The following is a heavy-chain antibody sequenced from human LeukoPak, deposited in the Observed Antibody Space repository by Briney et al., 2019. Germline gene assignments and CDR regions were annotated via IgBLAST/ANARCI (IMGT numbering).Heavy chain of an antibody. J-gene: IGHJ4*02. V-gene: IGHV3-21*01. Sequence: PRGALRRSCAASGFTFSSYSMNWVRQGPGKGLEWVSSIRSSSSYIYYADSVKGRFTISRDNAKNSLYLQMNSLRAEDTAVYYCARENCGGDCYPGDWGQGTLVTVSS. CDR2: IRSSSSYI. D-gene: IGHD2-21*02. CDR1: GFTFSSYS. CDR3: ARENCGGDCYPGD.